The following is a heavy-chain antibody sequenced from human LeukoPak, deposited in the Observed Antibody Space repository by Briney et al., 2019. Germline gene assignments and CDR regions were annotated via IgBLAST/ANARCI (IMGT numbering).Heavy chain of an antibody. V-gene: IGHV4-39*01. CDR1: GGSISSSTYY. CDR2: IYYSGSS. CDR3: ARHRSGWLQSSFDY. J-gene: IGHJ4*02. D-gene: IGHD5-24*01. Sequence: SETLSLTCTVSGGSISSSTYYWGWIRQPPGKGLEWIGSIYYSGSSFDNPALKSRVTISVDTSKNQFSLKLSSVTAADTAVYYCARHRSGWLQSSFDYWGQGTLVTVSS.